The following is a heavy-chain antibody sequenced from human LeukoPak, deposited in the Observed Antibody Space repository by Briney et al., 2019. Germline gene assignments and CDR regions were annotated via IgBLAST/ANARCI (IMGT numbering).Heavy chain of an antibody. V-gene: IGHV3-33*01. J-gene: IGHJ3*02. Sequence: GGSLRLSCAASGFTFSSHGMHWVRQAPGKGLEWVAVIWYDGSNKDYAESVKGRFTIFRDNSKNTLYLQMNSLRAEDTAVYYCARVTGYDSSGHYGAFDIWGQGTMVTVSP. CDR2: IWYDGSNK. CDR3: ARVTGYDSSGHYGAFDI. D-gene: IGHD3-22*01. CDR1: GFTFSSHG.